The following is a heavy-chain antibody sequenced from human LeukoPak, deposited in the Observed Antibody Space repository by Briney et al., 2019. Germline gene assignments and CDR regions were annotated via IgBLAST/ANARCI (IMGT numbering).Heavy chain of an antibody. CDR2: LSWNSGSI. D-gene: IGHD3-9*01. CDR3: AKDSYDILTGFDY. J-gene: IGHJ4*02. V-gene: IGHV3-9*01. Sequence: GGSLRFSCAASGFTFDDYAMHWVRHAPGKGLKWVSGLSWNSGSIVYADYVKGRFTISRDNAKNSLYLKMNSLRAEDTALYYCAKDSYDILTGFDYWGQGTLVTVSS. CDR1: GFTFDDYA.